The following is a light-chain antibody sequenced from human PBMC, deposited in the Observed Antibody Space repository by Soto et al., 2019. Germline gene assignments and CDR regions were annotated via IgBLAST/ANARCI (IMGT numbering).Light chain of an antibody. J-gene: IGKJ3*01. CDR3: QQYGISPGFT. V-gene: IGKV3-20*01. CDR2: GAS. CDR1: QRINNNF. Sequence: EVVLTQSPGTLSLSPGERATLSCRASQRINNNFLARYQQKPGQAPRLLIYGASSRATGIPDRFTGSGSGTDFTLTISRLEPEDFAVYYCQQYGISPGFTFGPGTKVDIK.